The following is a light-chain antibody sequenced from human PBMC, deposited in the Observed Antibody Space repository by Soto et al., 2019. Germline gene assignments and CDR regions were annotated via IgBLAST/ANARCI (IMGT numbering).Light chain of an antibody. V-gene: IGLV1-51*02. CDR2: ETN. CDR1: SSNIGNNY. J-gene: IGLJ3*02. Sequence: QSVLTQPPSVSAAPGQKVTISCSGSSSNIGNNYVSWYQQLPGTAPKLLIYETNQRPSGIPDRFSGSKSATSATLGITGLQTGDEADYYCGAWDDSLSAGVFGGGTKLTVL. CDR3: GAWDDSLSAGV.